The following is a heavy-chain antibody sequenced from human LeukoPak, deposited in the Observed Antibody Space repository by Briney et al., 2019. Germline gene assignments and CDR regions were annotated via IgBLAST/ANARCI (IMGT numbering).Heavy chain of an antibody. D-gene: IGHD2-2*01. CDR1: GFTFSSYA. V-gene: IGHV3-23*01. CDR2: ISGSGSST. Sequence: RGSLRLSCAASGFTFSSYAMSWVRQAPGKGLEWVSAISGSGSSTYYADSVKGRFTISRDNSKNTLFLQMNSLRAEDAAVYYCARDRRHCSGTNCYVHYSMDVWGQGTTVTVSS. J-gene: IGHJ6*02. CDR3: ARDRRHCSGTNCYVHYSMDV.